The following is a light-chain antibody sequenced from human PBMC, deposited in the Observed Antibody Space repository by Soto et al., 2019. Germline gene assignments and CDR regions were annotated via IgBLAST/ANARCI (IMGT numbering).Light chain of an antibody. Sequence: EIVLTQSPGTLSLSPGERATLSCRASQSVSRSYLAWYQQKPGQAPRLLIYGASSRATGIPDRFSGSGSGTAFTLTISKLEPDDSAVYYCQQYDGSPPFTFGPGTKVDIK. J-gene: IGKJ3*01. V-gene: IGKV3-20*01. CDR1: QSVSRSY. CDR3: QQYDGSPPFT. CDR2: GAS.